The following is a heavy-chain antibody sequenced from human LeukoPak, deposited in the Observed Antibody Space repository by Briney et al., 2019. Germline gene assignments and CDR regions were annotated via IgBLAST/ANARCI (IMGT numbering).Heavy chain of an antibody. V-gene: IGHV3-23*01. CDR2: ISGSGGST. J-gene: IGHJ4*02. CDR1: GFTFSSYA. CDR3: AKDHSGSIDY. D-gene: IGHD3-22*01. Sequence: GGSLRLSCAASGFTFSSYAMSWVRQAPGKGLEWVSAISGSGGSTYYADSVKGRFTISRDNSKNTLYLQMNSLRPEDTALYYCAKDHSGSIDYWGQGTLVTVSS.